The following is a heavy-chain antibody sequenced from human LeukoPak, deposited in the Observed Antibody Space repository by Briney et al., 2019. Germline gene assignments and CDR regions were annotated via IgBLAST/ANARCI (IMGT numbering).Heavy chain of an antibody. V-gene: IGHV1-2*02. J-gene: IGHJ3*02. D-gene: IGHD5-12*01. CDR3: ARDLPKTGYVGALDI. CDR2: INPNSGGT. Sequence: ASVKVSCKASGYTFTDYYILWVRQAPGQGPEWMGWINPNSGGTNYAQNFKGRVTMTRDTSISTAYMEVNSLTSDDTAVYYCARDLPKTGYVGALDIWGQGTMVTVSS. CDR1: GYTFTDYY.